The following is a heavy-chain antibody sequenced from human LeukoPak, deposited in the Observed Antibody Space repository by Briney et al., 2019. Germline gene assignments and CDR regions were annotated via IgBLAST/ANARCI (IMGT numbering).Heavy chain of an antibody. CDR1: GGSISSYY. CDR2: IYYSGST. CDR3: ARAPDNYYESSGYLDY. Sequence: SETLSLTYTVSGGSISSYYWSWIRQPPGKGLEWIGYIYYSGSTNYNPSLKSRVTISVDTSKNQFSLKLSSVTAADTAVYYCARAPDNYYESSGYLDYWGQETLVTVSS. D-gene: IGHD3-22*01. V-gene: IGHV4-59*01. J-gene: IGHJ4*02.